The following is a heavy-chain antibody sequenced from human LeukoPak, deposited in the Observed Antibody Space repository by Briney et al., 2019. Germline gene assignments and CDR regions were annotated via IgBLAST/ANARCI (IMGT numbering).Heavy chain of an antibody. V-gene: IGHV1-2*02. CDR1: GYTFTGYY. CDR3: AIQGGYSYGSRPRELHYYLDY. CDR2: INPNSGGT. D-gene: IGHD5-18*01. Sequence: ASVKVSCKASGYTFTGYYLHWVRQAPGQGLEWMGWINPNSGGTHCAQKFQGRVTMTRDTSISTAYMELSSLRSDDTAVYHCAIQGGYSYGSRPRELHYYLDYWGQGTLITVSS. J-gene: IGHJ4*02.